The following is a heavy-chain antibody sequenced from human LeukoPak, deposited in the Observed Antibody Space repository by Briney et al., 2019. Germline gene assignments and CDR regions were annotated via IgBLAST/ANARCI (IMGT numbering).Heavy chain of an antibody. D-gene: IGHD4-23*01. CDR1: GFTVSGNY. CDR3: ARRAGGYSHPYDY. CDR2: IYSGGTT. J-gene: IGHJ4*01. Sequence: GGSLRLSCAASGFTVSGNYMSWVRQAPGKGLEWVSLIYSGGTTYYADSVKGRFTISRDNSKNTLYLQMNSLRAEDTAVYYCARRAGGYSHPYDYWGHGILVTVSS. V-gene: IGHV3-53*01.